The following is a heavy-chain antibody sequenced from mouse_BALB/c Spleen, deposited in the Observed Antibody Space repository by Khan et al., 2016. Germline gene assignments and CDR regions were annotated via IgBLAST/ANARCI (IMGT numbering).Heavy chain of an antibody. CDR2: ISHRGSI. D-gene: IGHD4-1*02. V-gene: IGHV3-2*02. J-gene: IGHJ2*02. Sequence: EVQLQEPGPGLVKPSQSLSLTCTVTGYSITSDYAWNWIRQFPGNKLEWMGYISHRGSISYNPSLKSRISITRDTSKNQFFLQLNAVTAEATATDYCASRNRDVDYWGQGTSLTVSS. CDR3: ASRNRDVDY. CDR1: GYSITSDYA.